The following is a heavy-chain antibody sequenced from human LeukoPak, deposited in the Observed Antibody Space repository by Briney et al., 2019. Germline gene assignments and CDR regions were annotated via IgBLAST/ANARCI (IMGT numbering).Heavy chain of an antibody. CDR3: AKEVWFGELLSPHYFDY. CDR1: GFTFGSYD. Sequence: GGSLRLSCAASGFTFGSYDMSWVRQAPGKGLEWVSASGSGGTTYYADSVKGRFTISRDNSKNTLYLQMNSLRAEDTAVYYCAKEVWFGELLSPHYFDYWGQGTLVTVSS. D-gene: IGHD3-10*01. CDR2: SGSGGTT. V-gene: IGHV3-23*01. J-gene: IGHJ4*02.